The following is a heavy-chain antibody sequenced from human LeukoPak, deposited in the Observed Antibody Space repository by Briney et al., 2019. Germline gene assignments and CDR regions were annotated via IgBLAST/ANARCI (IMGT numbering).Heavy chain of an antibody. J-gene: IGHJ5*02. CDR3: ARVQRGNTRYFDP. CDR2: IYSGGTT. Sequence: GGSLRLSCAASGFTVSSNYMSWVGQAPGKGLEWVSVIYSGGTTYFADSVKGRFNISRDNSKNTLYLQMNNMRAEDTAVYYCARVQRGNTRYFDPWGQGTLVTVSS. V-gene: IGHV3-66*01. D-gene: IGHD1-14*01. CDR1: GFTVSSNY.